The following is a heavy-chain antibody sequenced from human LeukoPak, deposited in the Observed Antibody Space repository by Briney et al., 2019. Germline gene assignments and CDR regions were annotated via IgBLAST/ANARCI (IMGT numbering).Heavy chain of an antibody. D-gene: IGHD6-19*01. V-gene: IGHV1-18*01. CDR1: GYIFTSYG. J-gene: IGHJ6*03. Sequence: ASVKVSCKASGYIFTSYGISWVRQAPGQGLEWMGWINAYNGDTNYAQKLQGRVTMTTDTSTSTAYMELRSLRSDDTAVYYCARDSHSSGWHCYYNCYMDVWGKGTTVTVSS. CDR2: INAYNGDT. CDR3: ARDSHSSGWHCYYNCYMDV.